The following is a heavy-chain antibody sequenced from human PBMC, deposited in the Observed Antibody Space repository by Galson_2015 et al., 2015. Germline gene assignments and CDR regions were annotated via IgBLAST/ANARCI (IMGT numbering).Heavy chain of an antibody. CDR3: AKDSARWYSSSSGSPFDP. V-gene: IGHV3-9*01. CDR2: ISWNSGSI. Sequence: SLRLSCAASGFTFDDYAMHWVRQAPGKGLEWVSGISWNSGSIGYADSVKGRFTISRDNAKNSLYLQMNSLRAEDTALYYCAKDSARWYSSSSGSPFDPWGQGTLVTVSS. CDR1: GFTFDDYA. J-gene: IGHJ5*02. D-gene: IGHD6-6*01.